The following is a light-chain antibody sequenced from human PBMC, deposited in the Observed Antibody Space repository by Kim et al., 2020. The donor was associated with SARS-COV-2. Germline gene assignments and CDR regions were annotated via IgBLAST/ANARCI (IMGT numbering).Light chain of an antibody. CDR2: GAS. CDR3: QQYSSSPAT. Sequence: SPGKRAPLSCRASQSVSSNYLAWYPQTPGQAPRLLIYGASSRATGIPDRFSGSGSGTDFTLTITRLEPEDFAVYYCQQYSSSPATFGQGTKVDIK. CDR1: QSVSSNY. J-gene: IGKJ1*01. V-gene: IGKV3-20*01.